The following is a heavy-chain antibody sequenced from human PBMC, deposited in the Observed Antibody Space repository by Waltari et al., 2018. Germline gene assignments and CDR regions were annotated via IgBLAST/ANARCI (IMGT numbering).Heavy chain of an antibody. D-gene: IGHD3-3*01. J-gene: IGHJ4*02. CDR1: GGSFSGYY. Sequence: QVQLQQWGAGLLKPSETLSLTCAVYGGSFSGYYWSWIRQPPGKGRGWSGESNHSGSTNYKPALTSRVTISVDTSKNQFSLKLSSVTAADTAVYYCARDRITIIGVVTFEYWGQGTLVTVSS. CDR3: ARDRITIIGVVTFEY. CDR2: SNHSGST. V-gene: IGHV4-34*01.